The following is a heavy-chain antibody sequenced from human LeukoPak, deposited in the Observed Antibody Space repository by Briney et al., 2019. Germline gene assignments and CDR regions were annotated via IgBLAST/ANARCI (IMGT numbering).Heavy chain of an antibody. CDR1: GFTFNNYW. Sequence: GGSLRLSCAASGFTFNNYWMSWVRQAPGRGLEWVANIKQDGSEKYYVGSVRGRFTISRDSAKNSLYLQMNSLRAEDTAVYYCARGGGWYMGHDYWGQGTLVTVSS. CDR3: ARGGGWYMGHDY. V-gene: IGHV3-7*04. D-gene: IGHD6-19*01. J-gene: IGHJ4*02. CDR2: IKQDGSEK.